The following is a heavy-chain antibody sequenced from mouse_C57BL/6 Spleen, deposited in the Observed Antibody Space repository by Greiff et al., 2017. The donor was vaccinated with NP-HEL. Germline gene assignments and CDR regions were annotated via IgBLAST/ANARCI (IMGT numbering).Heavy chain of an antibody. CDR3: ARHEELTGTFDY. D-gene: IGHD4-1*01. V-gene: IGHV1-62-2*01. Sequence: VNVVESGAELVKPGASVKLSCKASGYTFTEYPIHWVKQRSGQGLEWIGWFYPGSGSIKYNEKFKDKATLTADKSSSTVYMELSRLTSEDSAVYFCARHEELTGTFDYWGQGTTLTVSS. J-gene: IGHJ2*01. CDR1: GYTFTEYP. CDR2: FYPGSGSI.